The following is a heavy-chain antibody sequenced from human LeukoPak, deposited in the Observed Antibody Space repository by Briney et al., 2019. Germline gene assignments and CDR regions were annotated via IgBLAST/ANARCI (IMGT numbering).Heavy chain of an antibody. J-gene: IGHJ4*01. Sequence: GGSLRLSCAASRFTISGYWMHWVRQAPGKGLVWASRISGDGSITDYADSVKGRFTISRDNAKNTLYLQMNSLRAEDTAVYYCARGRAGNYYNHNDYWGQGTLVTVSS. CDR2: ISGDGSIT. D-gene: IGHD3-10*01. CDR3: ARGRAGNYYNHNDY. CDR1: RFTISGYW. V-gene: IGHV3-74*01.